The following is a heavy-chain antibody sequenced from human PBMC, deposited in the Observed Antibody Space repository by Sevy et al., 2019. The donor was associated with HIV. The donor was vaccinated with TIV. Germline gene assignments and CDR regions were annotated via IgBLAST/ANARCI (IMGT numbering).Heavy chain of an antibody. CDR1: GFTFSIYG. V-gene: IGHV3-30*02. CDR3: AKDLTGRYSGSSGDFDY. D-gene: IGHD6-6*01. CDR2: IRYDGSTK. J-gene: IGHJ4*02. Sequence: GGSLRLSCAASGFTFSIYGMHWVRQAPGKGLEWVACIRYDGSTKYYADSVKGRFTISRDNSKNTLYLQMNSLRAEDTVVYYCAKDLTGRYSGSSGDFDYWGQGTLVTVSS.